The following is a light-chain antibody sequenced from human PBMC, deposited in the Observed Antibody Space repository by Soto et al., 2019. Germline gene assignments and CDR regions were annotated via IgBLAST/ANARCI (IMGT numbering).Light chain of an antibody. CDR3: MQALQTPWT. V-gene: IGKV2-28*01. CDR1: QSLLHSNGYNY. CDR2: WGS. J-gene: IGKJ1*01. Sequence: DIVMTQSPLSLPVTPGEPTSISCRSSQSLLHSNGYNYLDWYLQKPGQSPQVLIYWGSNRASGVPDRFSGSGSGTDFTLKISRVEAEDVGVYYCMQALQTPWTFGQGTKVDIK.